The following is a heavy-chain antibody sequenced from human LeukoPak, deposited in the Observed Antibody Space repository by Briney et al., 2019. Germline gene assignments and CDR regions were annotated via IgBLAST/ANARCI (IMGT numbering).Heavy chain of an antibody. CDR3: ARVGSDWNDVRYNWFDP. CDR2: IFQSGGT. J-gene: IGHJ5*02. Sequence: TTSETLSLTCAVSGGSISSGDYSWSWIRQPPGKGLEWIGYIFQSGGTYYNPSLKSRVTISVDRSKNQFSLKLSSVTAADTAVYYCARVGSDWNDVRYNWFDPWGQGTLVTVSS. CDR1: GGSISSGDYS. V-gene: IGHV4-30-2*01. D-gene: IGHD1-1*01.